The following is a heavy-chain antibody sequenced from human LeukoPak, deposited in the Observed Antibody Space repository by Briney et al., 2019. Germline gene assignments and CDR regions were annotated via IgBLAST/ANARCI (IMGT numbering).Heavy chain of an antibody. D-gene: IGHD2-2*01. CDR1: GGSISSGGYY. V-gene: IGHV4-31*03. Sequence: SETLSLTCTVSGGSISSGGYYWSWIRQHPGKGLEWIGYIYYSGSTYYNPSLKSRVTISVDTSKNQFSLKLSSVTAADTAVYYCARVIDGYCSSTSCHNWFDPWGQGTLVTVSS. CDR3: ARVIDGYCSSTSCHNWFDP. J-gene: IGHJ5*02. CDR2: IYYSGST.